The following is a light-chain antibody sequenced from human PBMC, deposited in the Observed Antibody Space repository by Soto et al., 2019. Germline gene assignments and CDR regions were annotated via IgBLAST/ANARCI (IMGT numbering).Light chain of an antibody. CDR2: EVS. CDR3: SSYTSSNTYV. CDR1: SSDVGSYNR. Sequence: QAVLTQPPSVSGSPGQSVAISCTGTSSDVGSYNRVSWYQQPPGTAPKVMIYEVSNRPSGVPDRFSGSKSGNTASLTISGLQAEDEADYYCSSYTSSNTYVFGTGTKVTVL. J-gene: IGLJ1*01. V-gene: IGLV2-18*02.